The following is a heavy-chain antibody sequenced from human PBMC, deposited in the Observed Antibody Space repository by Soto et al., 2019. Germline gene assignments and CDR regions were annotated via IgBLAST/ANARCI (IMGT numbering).Heavy chain of an antibody. V-gene: IGHV3-23*01. CDR3: AKGGTTGTTNSHFWYFDL. CDR1: GFPFNTYA. D-gene: IGHD1-1*01. J-gene: IGHJ2*01. Sequence: GGSLRLSCAASGFPFNTYAMNWVRQAPGKGLEWVSVISGSGDVTYYADTVKGRFTISRDNSKNTLFPQMDSLRPEDTAIYYCAKGGTTGTTNSHFWYFDLWGRGTLVTASS. CDR2: ISGSGDVT.